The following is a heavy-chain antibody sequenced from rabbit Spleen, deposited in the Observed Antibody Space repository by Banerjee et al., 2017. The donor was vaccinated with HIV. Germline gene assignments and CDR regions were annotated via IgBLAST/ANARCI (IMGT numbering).Heavy chain of an antibody. Sequence: QEQLVESGGGLVQPGGSLKLSCKASGFDFSNYGVSWVRQAPGKGLEWIACINTATGKALYARWAKGRFAISKAASTTVTLQMTGVTAADTATYFCARGLAGVIGWNFNLWDPGTLVTVS. CDR1: GFDFSNYG. CDR2: INTATGKA. J-gene: IGHJ4*01. CDR3: ARGLAGVIGWNFNL. D-gene: IGHD4-1*01. V-gene: IGHV1S45*01.